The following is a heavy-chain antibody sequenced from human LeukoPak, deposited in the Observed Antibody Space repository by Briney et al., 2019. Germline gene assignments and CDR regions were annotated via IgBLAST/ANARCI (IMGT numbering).Heavy chain of an antibody. J-gene: IGHJ4*02. V-gene: IGHV4-59*11. CDR2: VFNGGST. Sequence: PSETLSLTCTVSGASITDHFWSWIRQPPGEGLEWIGYVFNGGSTNYNTSLKSRVTMSLDPSRDQFSLRLSSVTTADTAIYYCATRPAASTWYGVFDYWSQGTLVTVSS. CDR1: GASITDHF. CDR3: ATRPAASTWYGVFDY. D-gene: IGHD6-13*01.